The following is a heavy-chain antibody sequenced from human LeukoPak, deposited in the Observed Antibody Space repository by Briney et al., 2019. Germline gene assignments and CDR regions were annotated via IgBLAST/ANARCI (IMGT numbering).Heavy chain of an antibody. D-gene: IGHD6-19*01. CDR3: ARGDSSGRFDY. CDR1: GGTFSSYA. J-gene: IGHJ4*02. V-gene: IGHV1-69*06. CDR2: IIPIFGTA. Sequence: ASVKVSCKASGGTFSSYAISWVRQAPGQGLEWTGGIIPIFGTANYAQKFQGRVTITADKSTSTAYMELSSLRSEDTAVYYCARGDSSGRFDYWGQGTLVTVSS.